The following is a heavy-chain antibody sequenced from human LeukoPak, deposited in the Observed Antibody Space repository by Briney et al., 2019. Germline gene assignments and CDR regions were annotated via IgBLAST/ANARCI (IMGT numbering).Heavy chain of an antibody. J-gene: IGHJ6*03. D-gene: IGHD5-18*01. CDR3: ARVGYSYVINDWSRTGLGAYPTKYYYHMDV. CDR1: GGSFSDYH. Sequence: SETLSLTCTVYGGSFSDYHWGWIRQPPGKGLVWIGEIHPSGSTNYSPSLKSRVTISLDASKNQFSLKLSSVAAADTAVYFCARVGYSYVINDWSRTGLGAYPTKYYYHMDVWDKGTTVTVSS. V-gene: IGHV4-34*01. CDR2: IHPSGST.